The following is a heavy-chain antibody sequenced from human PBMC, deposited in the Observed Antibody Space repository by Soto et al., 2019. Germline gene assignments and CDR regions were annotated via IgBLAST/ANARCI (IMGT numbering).Heavy chain of an antibody. Sequence: QVQLVQSGAEVKKPGSSVKVSCKASGDSFSNYGISWVRQAPGQGLEWVGGIIPILDTANYAQKFQGRVTITADESTNTAYMKQSSLRSEDTAVYYCAKIPPRTTATAYYFDYWGQGTLVTGSS. D-gene: IGHD4-17*01. CDR1: GDSFSNYG. J-gene: IGHJ4*02. CDR2: IIPILDTA. CDR3: AKIPPRTTATAYYFDY. V-gene: IGHV1-69*12.